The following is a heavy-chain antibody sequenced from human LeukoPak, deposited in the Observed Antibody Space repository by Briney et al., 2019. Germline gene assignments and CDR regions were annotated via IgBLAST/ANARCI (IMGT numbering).Heavy chain of an antibody. J-gene: IGHJ4*02. D-gene: IGHD5-18*01. CDR1: GFTLSTNA. CDR2: ISGSGAST. V-gene: IGHV3-23*01. CDR3: AKDQSRYSYGPFDY. Sequence: PGGSLRLSCLTSGFTLSTNAMSWVRQAPGKGLEWISGISGSGASTYYADSVKGRFTISRDDSRNTLYLQMNSLRGDDTAVYYCAKDQSRYSYGPFDYWGQGTLVTVSS.